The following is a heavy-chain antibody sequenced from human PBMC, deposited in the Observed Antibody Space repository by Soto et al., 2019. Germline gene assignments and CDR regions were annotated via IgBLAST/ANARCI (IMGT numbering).Heavy chain of an antibody. V-gene: IGHV4-4*02. CDR3: AGGLDQYPLGY. J-gene: IGHJ4*02. CDR1: GGSISSSNW. Sequence: QVQLQESGPGLVKPSGTLSLTCAVSGGSISSSNWWSWVRQPPGKGLEWIGEIYHSGSTNYNPSLRRRVTISVDQSKNRFSRKLSSVTAADTAVYYCAGGLDQYPLGYWGQGTLVTVSS. CDR2: IYHSGST. D-gene: IGHD2-2*01.